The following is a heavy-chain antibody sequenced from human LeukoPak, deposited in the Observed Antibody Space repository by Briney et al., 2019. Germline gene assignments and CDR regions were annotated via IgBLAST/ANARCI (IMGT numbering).Heavy chain of an antibody. V-gene: IGHV3-7*01. Sequence: GGSLRLSCAASGFTFSSYWMSWVRRAPGKGLEWVANIKQDGSEKYYVDSVKGRFTISRDNAKNSLYLQMNSLRAEDTAVYYCARDVRMVRGVINSHTFDYWGQGTLVTVSP. CDR1: GFTFSSYW. D-gene: IGHD3-10*01. CDR3: ARDVRMVRGVINSHTFDY. CDR2: IKQDGSEK. J-gene: IGHJ4*02.